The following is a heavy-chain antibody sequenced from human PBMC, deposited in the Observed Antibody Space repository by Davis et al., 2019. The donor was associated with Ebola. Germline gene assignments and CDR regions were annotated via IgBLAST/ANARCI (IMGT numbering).Heavy chain of an antibody. Sequence: KVSCKGSGYSFTSYWIGWVRQIPGKGLEWMGIIYPGDSDTRYSPSFQGQVTISADKSISTAYLQWSSLKASDTAMYYCARLAGYYDSSGYLNYFDYWGQGTLVTVSS. CDR1: GYSFTSYW. CDR3: ARLAGYYDSSGYLNYFDY. D-gene: IGHD3-22*01. CDR2: IYPGDSDT. J-gene: IGHJ4*02. V-gene: IGHV5-51*01.